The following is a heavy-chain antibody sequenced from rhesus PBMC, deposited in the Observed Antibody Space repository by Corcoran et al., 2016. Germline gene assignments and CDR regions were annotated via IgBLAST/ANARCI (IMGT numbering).Heavy chain of an antibody. D-gene: IGHD6-25*01. CDR1: GGSIRDSYR. Sequence: QVQLQESGPGVVKPSETLSPTCAVSGGSIRDSYRWSWIRQPPGKGLEWIGYIYGSSTSTNYNPSLKSRVTISKDTSKNQFSLKLSSVTAADTAVYYCARTSIAAAGKDDYWGQGVLVTVSS. CDR3: ARTSIAAAGKDDY. V-gene: IGHV4S10*01. CDR2: IYGSSTST. J-gene: IGHJ4*01.